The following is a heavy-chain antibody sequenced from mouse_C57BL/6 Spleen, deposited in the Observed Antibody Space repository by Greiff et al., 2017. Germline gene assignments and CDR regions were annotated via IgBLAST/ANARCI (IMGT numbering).Heavy chain of an antibody. CDR3: ARGGLTGTGAMDY. V-gene: IGHV1-64*01. Sequence: QVQLQQPGAELVKPGASVTLSCKASGYTFTSYWMHWVKQRPGQGLEWIGMIHPNSGSTNYNEKFKSKATLTVDKSSSTAYMQLSSLTSEDSAVYYCARGGLTGTGAMDYWGQGTSVTVSS. J-gene: IGHJ4*01. CDR2: IHPNSGST. CDR1: GYTFTSYW. D-gene: IGHD4-1*01.